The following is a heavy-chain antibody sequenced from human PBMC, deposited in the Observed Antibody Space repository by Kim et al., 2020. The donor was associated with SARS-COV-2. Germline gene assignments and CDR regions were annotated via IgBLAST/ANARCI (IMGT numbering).Heavy chain of an antibody. V-gene: IGHV1-18*01. CDR3: ARDRLSRLLWFGESSIQFDP. D-gene: IGHD3-10*01. CDR1: GYTFTSYG. CDR2: ISAYNGNT. J-gene: IGHJ5*02. Sequence: ASVKVSCKASGYTFTSYGISWVRQAPGQGLEWMGWISAYNGNTNYTQKLQGRVTMTTDTSTSTAYMELRSLRSDDTAVYYCARDRLSRLLWFGESSIQFDPWGQGTLVTVSS.